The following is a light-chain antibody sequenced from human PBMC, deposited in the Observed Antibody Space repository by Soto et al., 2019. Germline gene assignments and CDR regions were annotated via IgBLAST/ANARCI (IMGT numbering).Light chain of an antibody. Sequence: QSVLTQPPSASGTPGQRVTISCSGSSSNIGVKTVNWYQQFPGTAPKLLIYSTYQRPSGVPDRFSASKSGTSASLAISGLQSEDEADYYCTVWDDTLNSVVFGGGTKLTVL. CDR2: STY. V-gene: IGLV1-44*01. J-gene: IGLJ2*01. CDR3: TVWDDTLNSVV. CDR1: SSNIGVKT.